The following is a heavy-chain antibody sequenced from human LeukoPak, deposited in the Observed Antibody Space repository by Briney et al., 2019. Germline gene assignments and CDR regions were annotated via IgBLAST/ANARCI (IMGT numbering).Heavy chain of an antibody. CDR2: IYYSGST. CDR3: ATTYLYAFDI. Sequence: PSETLSLTCSVSGGSISSYYWSWIRQPPGQGLEWIGYIYYSGSTNYNPSLKGRVTISVDTSKNQFSLKLSSVTAADTAAYYCATTYLYAFDIWGQGTMVTVSS. V-gene: IGHV4-59*01. D-gene: IGHD1-1*01. CDR1: GGSISSYY. J-gene: IGHJ3*02.